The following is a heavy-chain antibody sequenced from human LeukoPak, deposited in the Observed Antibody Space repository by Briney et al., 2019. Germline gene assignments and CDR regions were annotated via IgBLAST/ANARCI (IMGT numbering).Heavy chain of an antibody. CDR1: GGSISSSSYY. V-gene: IGHV4-39*01. J-gene: IGHJ4*02. Sequence: SETLSLTCTVSGGSISSSSYYWGWIRQPPGKGLEWIGTIYYSGSTYYNPSLKSRVTISIDTSKNQFSLMLSSVTAADTAVYYCARHATSSIPAPGNLDYCGQGTLVTVSS. CDR2: IYYSGST. CDR3: ARHATSSIPAPGNLDY. D-gene: IGHD6-13*01.